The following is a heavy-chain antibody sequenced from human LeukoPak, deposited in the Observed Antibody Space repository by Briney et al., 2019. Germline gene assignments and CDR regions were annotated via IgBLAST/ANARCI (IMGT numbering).Heavy chain of an antibody. CDR3: SRDLMIRGQTGY. V-gene: IGHV3-74*01. J-gene: IGHJ4*02. D-gene: IGHD3-10*01. CDR1: GFTFNSYW. Sequence: PGGSLRLSCAASGFTFNSYWMHWVRQAPGKGLVWVSRINTDGSSTTYADSVKGRFTISRDNAKNTLYLQMNSLRAEDTAVYYCSRDLMIRGQTGYWGQGTLVTVSS. CDR2: INTDGSST.